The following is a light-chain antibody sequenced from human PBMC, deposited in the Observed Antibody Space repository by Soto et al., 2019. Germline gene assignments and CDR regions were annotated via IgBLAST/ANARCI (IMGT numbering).Light chain of an antibody. Sequence: ERGMTQSPATLSVSPGERATLSCRASQSVSSNLAWYQQKPGQAPRLLIYGASTRATGIPARFSGSGSGTEFTLTISRLEPEDFAVFYCQQYGSSPLTFGGGTKVDIK. J-gene: IGKJ4*01. CDR1: QSVSSN. V-gene: IGKV3-15*01. CDR3: QQYGSSPLT. CDR2: GAS.